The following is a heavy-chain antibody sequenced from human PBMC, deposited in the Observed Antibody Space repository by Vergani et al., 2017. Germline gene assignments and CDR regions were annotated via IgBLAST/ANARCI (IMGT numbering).Heavy chain of an antibody. CDR3: ARDPYCGGDCYYFDD. CDR1: GFTFSSYA. V-gene: IGHV3-30*01. D-gene: IGHD2-21*02. J-gene: IGHJ4*02. Sequence: QVQLVESGGGVVQPGRSLRLSCAASGFTFSSYAMHWVRQAPGKGLEWVAVISYDGSNKYYADSVKGRFTISRDNSKNTLYLQMNSLRAEDTAVYYCARDPYCGGDCYYFDDWGQGTLVTVSS. CDR2: ISYDGSNK.